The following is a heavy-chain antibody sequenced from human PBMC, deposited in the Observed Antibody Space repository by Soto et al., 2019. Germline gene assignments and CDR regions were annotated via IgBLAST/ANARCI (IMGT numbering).Heavy chain of an antibody. J-gene: IGHJ4*02. CDR1: GFTFDDNA. Sequence: GGSLRLSCAVSGFTFDDNAMHWVRQAPEKGLEWVSGINWKSDIGYADSVKGRFTISRDNAENSLYLQMKSLRAEDTALYYCAMSQGRGGRTTFIYWGQGTQVTVSS. V-gene: IGHV3-9*01. CDR2: INWKSDI. CDR3: AMSQGRGGRTTFIY. D-gene: IGHD3-16*01.